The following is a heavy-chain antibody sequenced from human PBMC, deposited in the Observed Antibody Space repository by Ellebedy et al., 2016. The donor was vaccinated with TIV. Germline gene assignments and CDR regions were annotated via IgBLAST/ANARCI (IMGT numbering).Heavy chain of an antibody. Sequence: SETLSLTCTVSGGSISSSSYYWGWIRQPPGKGLEWIGSIYYSGSTYYNPSLKSRVTISVDTSKNQFSLKLSSVTAADTAVYYCAMIAAAGTGDYWGQGTLVTVSS. CDR1: GGSISSSSYY. J-gene: IGHJ4*02. D-gene: IGHD6-13*01. CDR3: AMIAAAGTGDY. V-gene: IGHV4-39*01. CDR2: IYYSGST.